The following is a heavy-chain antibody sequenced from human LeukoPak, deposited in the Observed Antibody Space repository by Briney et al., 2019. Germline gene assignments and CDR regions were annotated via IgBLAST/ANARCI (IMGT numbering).Heavy chain of an antibody. CDR3: AKDMRSRVAVAGTSLDY. J-gene: IGHJ4*02. Sequence: GGSLRLSCAASGFTFSSYGMSWVRQAPGKGLEWVSGISWNSGSIGYADSVKGRFTISRDNAKNSLYLQMNSLRAEDTALYYCAKDMRSRVAVAGTSLDYWGQGTLVTVSS. V-gene: IGHV3-9*01. CDR2: ISWNSGSI. CDR1: GFTFSSYG. D-gene: IGHD6-19*01.